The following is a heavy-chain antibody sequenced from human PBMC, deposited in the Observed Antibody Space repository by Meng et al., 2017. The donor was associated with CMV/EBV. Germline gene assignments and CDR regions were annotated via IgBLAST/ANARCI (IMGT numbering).Heavy chain of an antibody. V-gene: IGHV6-1*01. Sequence: SCAISGDSVSSHSAAWNWIRQSPSRGLEWLGRTYYRSKWYNDHAVSVKSRITINPDTSKNQFSLQLNSVTPEDTAVYYCARETTGSAYGDYDDAFDIWGQGTMVTVSS. CDR3: ARETTGSAYGDYDDAFDI. D-gene: IGHD4-17*01. CDR1: GDSVSSHSAA. CDR2: TYYRSKWYN. J-gene: IGHJ3*02.